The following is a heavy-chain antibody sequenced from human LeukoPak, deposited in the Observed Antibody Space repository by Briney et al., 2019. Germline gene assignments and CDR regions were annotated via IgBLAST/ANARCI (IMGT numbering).Heavy chain of an antibody. CDR3: ARGAAGGSGGIDY. CDR1: GCIGSSNH. Sequence: GGSLRLSCAASGCIGSSNHMSWVRQAPGKGLEWVSIIYSGADTYYADSVTGRFTVSRDNSKNTVHLQMNSLRAEDTAVYYCARGAAGGSGGIDYWGQGTLVTVSS. CDR2: IYSGADT. V-gene: IGHV3-53*01. D-gene: IGHD6-13*01. J-gene: IGHJ4*02.